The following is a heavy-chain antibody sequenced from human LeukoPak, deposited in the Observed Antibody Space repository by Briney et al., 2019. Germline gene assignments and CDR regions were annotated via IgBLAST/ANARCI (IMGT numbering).Heavy chain of an antibody. V-gene: IGHV4-30-2*01. Sequence: SQTLSLTCVVSGGSISSGGYSWSWIRQPPGKGLEWIGYIYHSGSTYYNPSLKSRVTISVDRSKNQFSLKLSSVTAADTAVYYCARNTMVRGVSPSFDYWGQGTLVTVSS. CDR2: IYHSGST. D-gene: IGHD3-10*01. J-gene: IGHJ4*02. CDR1: GGSISSGGYS. CDR3: ARNTMVRGVSPSFDY.